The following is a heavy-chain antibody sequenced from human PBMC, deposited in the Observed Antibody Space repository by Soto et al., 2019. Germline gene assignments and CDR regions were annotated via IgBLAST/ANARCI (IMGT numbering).Heavy chain of an antibody. CDR3: ANAYCSSTSCRAEYLQH. J-gene: IGHJ1*01. Sequence: GGSLRLSCGASGFTFSTYWMTWVRQAPGKGLEWVANIKKDGSEKYYADSVKGRFSISRDNAKNSLYLQMNSLRAEDTAVYYCANAYCSSTSCRAEYLQHWGQGTLVTVSS. CDR2: IKKDGSEK. V-gene: IGHV3-7*01. CDR1: GFTFSTYW. D-gene: IGHD2-2*01.